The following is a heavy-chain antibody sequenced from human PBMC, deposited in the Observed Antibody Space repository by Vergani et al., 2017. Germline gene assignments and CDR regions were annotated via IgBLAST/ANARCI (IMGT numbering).Heavy chain of an antibody. J-gene: IGHJ5*02. D-gene: IGHD2-2*01. Sequence: QVQLVQSGAEVKKPGASVKVSCKASGYTFTSYAMHWVRQAPGQRLEWMGWINAGNGNTKYSQKFQGRVTITRDTSAGTAYMELSSLRSEDTAVYYCARGLGCSSTSCYLGWFDPWGQGTLVTVAS. CDR3: ARGLGCSSTSCYLGWFDP. CDR2: INAGNGNT. V-gene: IGHV1-3*01. CDR1: GYTFTSYA.